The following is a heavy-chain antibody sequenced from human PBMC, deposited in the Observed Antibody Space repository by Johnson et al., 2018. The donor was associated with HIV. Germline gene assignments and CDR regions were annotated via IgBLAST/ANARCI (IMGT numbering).Heavy chain of an antibody. J-gene: IGHJ3*02. Sequence: VQLVESGGGLVQPGGSLRLSCAASGFAVSSIYMSWVRQAPGKGLAWVSVIYSGGSTYYADSVKGRFTISRDNSTNTLYLHMDSLRAEDTAVYFCARPRYDDSGRGEDAFDIWGQGTMVTVSS. V-gene: IGHV3-66*01. CDR1: GFAVSSIY. CDR3: ARPRYDDSGRGEDAFDI. CDR2: IYSGGST. D-gene: IGHD3-22*01.